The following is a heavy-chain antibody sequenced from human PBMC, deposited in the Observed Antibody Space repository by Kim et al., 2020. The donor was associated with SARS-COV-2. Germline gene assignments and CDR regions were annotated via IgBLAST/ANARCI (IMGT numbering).Heavy chain of an antibody. CDR1: GFTFSSYS. CDR2: ISSSSSYI. J-gene: IGHJ6*02. CDR3: ARDHIRKIFGVAARGSHYYYYGMDV. D-gene: IGHD3-3*01. V-gene: IGHV3-21*01. Sequence: GGSLRLSCAASGFTFSSYSMNWVRQAPGKGLEWVSSISSSSSYIYYADSVKGRFTISRDNAKNSLYLQMNSLRAEDTAVYYCARDHIRKIFGVAARGSHYYYYGMDVWGQGTTVTGSS.